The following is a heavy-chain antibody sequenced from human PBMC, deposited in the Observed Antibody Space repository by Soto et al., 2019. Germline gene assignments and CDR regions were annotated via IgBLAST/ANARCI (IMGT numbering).Heavy chain of an antibody. V-gene: IGHV3-33*01. CDR1: GFIFNEYG. CDR3: ARWGCSGSNCNLNQRSFDL. CDR2: IWYDGSNK. D-gene: IGHD2-15*01. Sequence: QVQLVESGGGVVQPGRSLRLSCAASGFIFNEYGMHWVRQAPGKGLEWVAVIWYDGSNKYYADSVRGRFTFSRDNSRNTMSVQLNSLRVEDTAMYYCARWGCSGSNCNLNQRSFDLWGQGTLVTVSS. J-gene: IGHJ4*02.